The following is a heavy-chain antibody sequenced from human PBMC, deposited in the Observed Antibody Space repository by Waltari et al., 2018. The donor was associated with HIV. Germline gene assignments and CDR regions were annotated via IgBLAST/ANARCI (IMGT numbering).Heavy chain of an antibody. Sequence: EVHLLESGGGLVHPGGSLRLSCATSGFPFDNYAMAWVRQAPGTGLEVFSTNSATGGSKYYAGSVKGRLTISRDNSKNTLFLHMNSLRVDDTAVYFCAKAREEASTMTARFDSWGQGSLVTVSA. J-gene: IGHJ4*02. V-gene: IGHV3-23*01. CDR1: GFPFDNYA. CDR3: AKAREEASTMTARFDS. D-gene: IGHD2-21*02. CDR2: NSATGGSK.